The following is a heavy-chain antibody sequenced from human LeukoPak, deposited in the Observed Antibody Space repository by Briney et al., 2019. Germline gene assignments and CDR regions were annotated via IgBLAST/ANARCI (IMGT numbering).Heavy chain of an antibody. CDR2: IYYSGST. CDR3: ASPGLRSIDY. V-gene: IGHV4-39*01. Sequence: SETLFPTCPVSGGSISSSRYYWGWLRHPAGKGLEWIGSIYYSGSTYYNPSLKSRVTISVDTSKNQFSLKLSSVTAADTAVYYCASPGLRSIDYWGQGTLVTVSS. J-gene: IGHJ4*02. CDR1: GGSISSSRYY. D-gene: IGHD1-14*01.